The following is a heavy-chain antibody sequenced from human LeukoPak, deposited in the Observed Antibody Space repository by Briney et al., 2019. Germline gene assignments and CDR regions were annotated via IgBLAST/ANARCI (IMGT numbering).Heavy chain of an antibody. V-gene: IGHV4-34*01. D-gene: IGHD2-15*01. J-gene: IGHJ6*02. CDR2: INHSGST. CDR1: GGSFSGYY. Sequence: SETLSLTCAVYGGSFSGYYWSWIRQPPGKGLEWIGEINHSGSTNYNPSLKSRVTISVDTSKNQFSLKLSSVTAADTAVYYCARGPYCSGGSCYFYDYYYYGMDVWGQGTTVTVS. CDR3: ARGPYCSGGSCYFYDYYYYGMDV.